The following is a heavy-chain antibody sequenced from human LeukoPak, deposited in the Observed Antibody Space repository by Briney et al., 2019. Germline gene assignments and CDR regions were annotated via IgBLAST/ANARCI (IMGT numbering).Heavy chain of an antibody. J-gene: IGHJ6*03. Sequence: PGESLKISCKGSGYSFTSYWIGWVRQMPGKGLEWMGIIYPGDSDTRYSPSFQGQVTISADKSISTAYLQLSSLKASDTATYYCARLGESEDYYMDVWGKGTTVTVSS. CDR3: ARLGESEDYYMDV. CDR2: IYPGDSDT. D-gene: IGHD3-16*01. V-gene: IGHV5-51*03. CDR1: GYSFTSYW.